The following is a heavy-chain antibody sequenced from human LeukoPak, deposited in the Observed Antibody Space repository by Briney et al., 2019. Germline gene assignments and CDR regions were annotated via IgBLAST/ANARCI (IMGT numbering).Heavy chain of an antibody. CDR2: ISGSGGST. D-gene: IGHD3-16*01. CDR3: AKAPRGKLGGDAFDI. J-gene: IGHJ3*02. CDR1: GFTFSNAW. V-gene: IGHV3-23*01. Sequence: GGSLRLSCAASGFTFSNAWMSWVRQAPGKGLEWVSAISGSGGSTYYADSVKGRFTISRDNSKNTLYLQMNSLRAEDTAVYYCAKAPRGKLGGDAFDIWGQGTMVTVSS.